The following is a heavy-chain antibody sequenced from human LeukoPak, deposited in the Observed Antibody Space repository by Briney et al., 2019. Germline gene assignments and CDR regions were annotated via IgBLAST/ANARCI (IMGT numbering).Heavy chain of an antibody. Sequence: GGSLRLSCAASGFTFSSYGMHWVRQAPGKGLEWVAVIWYDGSNKYYADSVKGRFTISRDNSKNTLYLQMNSLRAEDTAVYYCAKDHRVPAAIQVRGARHQNFDYWGQGTLVTVSS. J-gene: IGHJ4*02. V-gene: IGHV3-33*06. CDR1: GFTFSSYG. CDR2: IWYDGSNK. CDR3: AKDHRVPAAIQVRGARHQNFDY. D-gene: IGHD2-2*01.